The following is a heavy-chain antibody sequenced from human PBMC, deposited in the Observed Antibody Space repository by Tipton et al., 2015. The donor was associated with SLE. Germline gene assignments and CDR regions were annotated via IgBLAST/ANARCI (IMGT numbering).Heavy chain of an antibody. CDR1: GFTFSSYE. J-gene: IGHJ4*02. CDR2: ISSSDTM. CDR3: ARAKKNYLFDY. V-gene: IGHV3-48*03. D-gene: IGHD1-7*01. Sequence: SLRLSCAASGFTFSSYEMTWVRQAPGKGLEWVSYISSSDTMYYADSVKGRFTISRDNAKNSLYLQMNSLSAEDTALYYCARAKKNYLFDYWGQGTLVTVSS.